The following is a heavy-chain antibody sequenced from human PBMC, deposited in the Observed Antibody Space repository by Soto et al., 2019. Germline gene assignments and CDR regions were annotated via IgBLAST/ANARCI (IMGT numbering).Heavy chain of an antibody. V-gene: IGHV1-18*04. J-gene: IGHJ6*02. D-gene: IGHD2-15*01. CDR3: ARVSSSIVVVPDYGMDV. CDR2: ISGKNGNT. CDR1: GYTFISHG. Sequence: QVQLVQPGVEVKKPGASVKVSCKASGYTFISHGISWVRQAPGQGLEWMGWISGKNGNTNYAQKLQGRVTLTTDTSTRTAYMELRSLRADDTAVYYCARVSSSIVVVPDYGMDVWGQGTTVTVSS.